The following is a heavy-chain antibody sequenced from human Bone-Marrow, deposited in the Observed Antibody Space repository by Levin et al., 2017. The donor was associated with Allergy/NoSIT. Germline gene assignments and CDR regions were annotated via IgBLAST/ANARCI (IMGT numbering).Heavy chain of an antibody. Sequence: GESLKISCVASGFTFSRYGMHWVRQAPGKGLEWVAVISYDGNDQYYADSVRGRFTISRDNSKDTLYLEMNSLKHEDTAHYYCAKNPYCRSGWCLDIWGQGTLVVVSS. V-gene: IGHV3-30*18. CDR2: ISYDGNDQ. CDR3: AKNPYCRSGWCLDI. CDR1: GFTFSRYG. D-gene: IGHD6-19*01. J-gene: IGHJ4*02.